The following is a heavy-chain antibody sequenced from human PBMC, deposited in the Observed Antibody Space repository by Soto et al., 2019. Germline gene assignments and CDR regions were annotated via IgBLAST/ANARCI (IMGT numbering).Heavy chain of an antibody. CDR2: ISGSGGST. Sequence: PGGSLRLSCAASGFTFSSYAMSWVRQAPGKGLEWVSAISGSGGSTYYADSVKGWFTISRDNSKNTLYLQMNSLRAEDTAVYYCATPPSAYYYGMDVWGQGTTVTVSS. D-gene: IGHD6-25*01. J-gene: IGHJ6*02. CDR3: ATPPSAYYYGMDV. CDR1: GFTFSSYA. V-gene: IGHV3-23*01.